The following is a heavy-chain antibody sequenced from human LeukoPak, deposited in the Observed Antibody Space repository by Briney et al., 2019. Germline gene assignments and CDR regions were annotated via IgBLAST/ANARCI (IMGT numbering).Heavy chain of an antibody. J-gene: IGHJ3*02. D-gene: IGHD3-22*01. V-gene: IGHV3-53*01. Sequence: PGGSLRLSCAASGFTVSSKYMSWVRQAPGKGLEWVSVIYSGGSTYYADSVKGRFTISRDNSKNTLYLQMNSLRAEDTAVYYCARVDSSGSDAFDIWGQGTMVTVSS. CDR2: IYSGGST. CDR3: ARVDSSGSDAFDI. CDR1: GFTVSSKY.